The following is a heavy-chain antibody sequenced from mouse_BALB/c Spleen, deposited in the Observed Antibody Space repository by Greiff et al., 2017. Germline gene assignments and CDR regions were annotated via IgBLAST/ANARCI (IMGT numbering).Heavy chain of an antibody. V-gene: IGHV1-69*02. CDR1: GYTFTSYW. J-gene: IGHJ4*01. CDR3: TRNGKRYYAMDY. Sequence: QVQLKQPGAELVRPGASVKLSCKASGYTFTSYWINWVKQRPGQGLEWIGNIYPSDSYTNYNQKFKDKATLTVDKSSSTAYMQLSSPTSEDSAVYYCTRNGKRYYAMDYWGQGTSVTVSS. D-gene: IGHD2-1*01. CDR2: IYPSDSYT.